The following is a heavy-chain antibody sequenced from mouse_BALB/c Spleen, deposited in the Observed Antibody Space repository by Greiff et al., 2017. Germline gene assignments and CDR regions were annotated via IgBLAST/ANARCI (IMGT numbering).Heavy chain of an antibody. Sequence: LKQPGSELVRPGASVKLSCKASGYTFTSYWMHWVKQRPGQGLEWIGNIYPGSGSTNYDEKFKSKATLTVDTSSSTAYMQLSSLTSEDSAVYYCTRLLRRGSYYAMDYWGQGTSVTVSS. CDR1: GYTFTSYW. J-gene: IGHJ4*01. CDR2: IYPGSGST. V-gene: IGHV1S22*01. CDR3: TRLLRRGSYYAMDY. D-gene: IGHD2-12*01.